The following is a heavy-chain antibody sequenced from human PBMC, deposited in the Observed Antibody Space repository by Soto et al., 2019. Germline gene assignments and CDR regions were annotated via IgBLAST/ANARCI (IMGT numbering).Heavy chain of an antibody. D-gene: IGHD1-26*01. J-gene: IGHJ3*02. CDR1: GGSISSYY. CDR2: IYCSGST. V-gene: IGHV4-59*01. CDR3: ASPTLGGGSYSGAFDI. Sequence: SETLSLTCTVSGGSISSYYWSWIRQPPGKGLEWIGYIYCSGSTNYNPSLKSRVTISVDTSKNQFSLKLSSVTAADTAVYYCASPTLGGGSYSGAFDIWGQGTMVTVSS.